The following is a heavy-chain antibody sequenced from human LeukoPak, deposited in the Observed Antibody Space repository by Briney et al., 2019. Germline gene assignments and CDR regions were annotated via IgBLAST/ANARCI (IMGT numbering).Heavy chain of an antibody. J-gene: IGHJ4*02. V-gene: IGHV3-23*01. Sequence: HSGGSLRLSCAASGFTFSNYAINWVRQAPGQGLEWVSVISGSGQTTYYADSVKGRFTISRDNSKNTLYLQMNSLRAEDTAVYYCAKHPTTVTLLYDYGGKGTLVTVSS. CDR2: ISGSGQTT. D-gene: IGHD4-11*01. CDR3: AKHPTTVTLLYDY. CDR1: GFTFSNYA.